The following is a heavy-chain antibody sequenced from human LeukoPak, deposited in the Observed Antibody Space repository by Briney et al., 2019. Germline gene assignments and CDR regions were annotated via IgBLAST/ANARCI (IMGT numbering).Heavy chain of an antibody. CDR3: ARDLGYCSGGSCYRYSDY. D-gene: IGHD2-15*01. CDR1: GFTFSSYE. CDR2: ISSSGSTI. Sequence: PGGSLRLSCAASGFTFSSYEMNWVRQAQGKGLEWVSYISSSGSTIYYADSVKGRFTISRDNAKNSLYLQMNSLRAEDTAVYYCARDLGYCSGGSCYRYSDYWGQGTLVTVSS. J-gene: IGHJ4*02. V-gene: IGHV3-48*03.